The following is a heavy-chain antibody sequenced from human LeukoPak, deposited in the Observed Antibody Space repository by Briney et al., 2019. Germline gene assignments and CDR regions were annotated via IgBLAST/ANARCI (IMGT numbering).Heavy chain of an antibody. CDR1: GYTFTSYG. Sequence: ASVKVSCKASGYTFTSYGISWVRQAPGQGLEWMGWISAYNDNTNYAQKPQGRVTMTTDTSTSIVYMELRSLRSDDTAVYYCARDPEVGATVFDYWGQGTLVTVSS. J-gene: IGHJ4*02. CDR2: ISAYNDNT. V-gene: IGHV1-18*01. CDR3: ARDPEVGATVFDY. D-gene: IGHD1-26*01.